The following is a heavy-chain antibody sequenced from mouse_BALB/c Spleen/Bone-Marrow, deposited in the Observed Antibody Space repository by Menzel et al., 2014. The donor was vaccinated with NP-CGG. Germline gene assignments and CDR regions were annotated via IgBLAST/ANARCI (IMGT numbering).Heavy chain of an antibody. CDR3: ARNPRWLLAMDY. CDR1: GFTFSDFY. V-gene: IGHV7-1*02. J-gene: IGHJ4*01. Sequence: EVKLMESGGGLVQPGGSLRLSCATSGFTFSDFYMEWVRQPPGKRLEWIAASRNKANVYTTEYSASVKGRFIVSRDTSQSILYLQMNALRAEDTAIYYCARNPRWLLAMDYWGQGTSVTDSS. D-gene: IGHD2-3*01. CDR2: SRNKANVYTT.